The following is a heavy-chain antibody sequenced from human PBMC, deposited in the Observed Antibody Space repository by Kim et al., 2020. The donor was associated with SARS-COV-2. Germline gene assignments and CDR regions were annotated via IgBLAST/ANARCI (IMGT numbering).Heavy chain of an antibody. J-gene: IGHJ6*02. Sequence: SVKVSCKASGGTFSSYAISWVRQAPGQGLEWMGGIIPIFGTANYAQKFQGRVTITADESTSTAYMELSSLRSEDTAVYYCARDSSWGYCSSTSCEYGMDVWGQGTTVTVSS. CDR1: GGTFSSYA. V-gene: IGHV1-69*13. CDR3: ARDSSWGYCSSTSCEYGMDV. D-gene: IGHD2-2*01. CDR2: IIPIFGTA.